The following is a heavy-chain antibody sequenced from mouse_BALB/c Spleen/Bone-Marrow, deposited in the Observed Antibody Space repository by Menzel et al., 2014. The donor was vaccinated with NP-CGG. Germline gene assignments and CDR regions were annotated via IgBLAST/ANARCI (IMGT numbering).Heavy chain of an antibody. CDR2: IDPSDSET. D-gene: IGHD2-1*01. CDR1: GYTFTSYW. Sequence: VQLQQSGAELVKPGAPVKLSCKASGYTFTSYWTNWVKQRPGRGLEWIGRIDPSDSETHYNQKFKDKATLTVDKSSSTAYIQLSSLTSEDSAVYYCARTYYGNYAWFAYWGQGTLVTVSA. V-gene: IGHV1-69*02. J-gene: IGHJ3*01. CDR3: ARTYYGNYAWFAY.